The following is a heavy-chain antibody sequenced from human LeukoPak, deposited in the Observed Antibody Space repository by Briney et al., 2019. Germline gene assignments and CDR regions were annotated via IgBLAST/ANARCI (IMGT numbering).Heavy chain of an antibody. CDR3: AKRAVSNRCSFYY. J-gene: IGHJ4*02. CDR1: GFTFSRYY. Sequence: GRSLRLSCAASGFTFSRYYMHWVRQAPGKGLEWVAYIHDDGRRTEYADSVKGRFTISRDNSKNKHYVQMNSLRPEDTAVYYCAKRAVSNRCSFYYWVRGTVVTVSS. V-gene: IGHV3-30*02. CDR2: IHDDGRRT. D-gene: IGHD1-14*01.